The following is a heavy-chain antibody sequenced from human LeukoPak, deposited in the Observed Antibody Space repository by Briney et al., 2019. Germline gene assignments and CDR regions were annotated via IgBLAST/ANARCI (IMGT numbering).Heavy chain of an antibody. Sequence: GGSLRLSCGASGFTFTSYAVHWVRQAPGKGLEWVSSISASGSGTFYTDSMNGRFTISRDNAKKTFFLQMKNLRPGDTALYYCAKGRDTSGRQNFDFWGQGTLVTVSS. J-gene: IGHJ4*02. CDR1: GFTFTSYA. CDR3: AKGRDTSGRQNFDF. D-gene: IGHD6-19*01. V-gene: IGHV3-23*01. CDR2: ISASGSGT.